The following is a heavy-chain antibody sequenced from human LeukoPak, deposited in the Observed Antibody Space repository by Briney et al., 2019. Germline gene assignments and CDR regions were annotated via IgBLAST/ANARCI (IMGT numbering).Heavy chain of an antibody. Sequence: GGSLRLSCAASGFTFSSYGMHWVRQAPGKGLEWVAVIWYDGSNKYYADSVKGRFTISRDNSKNTLYLQMNSLRAEDTAVYYCAKDLAATVTTMRDYWGRGTLVTVSS. CDR2: IWYDGSNK. D-gene: IGHD4-11*01. CDR1: GFTFSSYG. V-gene: IGHV3-33*06. CDR3: AKDLAATVTTMRDY. J-gene: IGHJ4*02.